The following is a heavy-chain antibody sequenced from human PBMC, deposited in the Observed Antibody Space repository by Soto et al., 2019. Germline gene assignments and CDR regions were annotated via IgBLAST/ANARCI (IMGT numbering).Heavy chain of an antibody. V-gene: IGHV3-53*01. D-gene: IGHD1-1*01. CDR3: ATWHEREHAYDV. Sequence: DVQLVESGGGLIQPGESLRLSCAAFGFTISGKKYVAWVRQAPGKGLEWVSALYDIDGSFYADSVKGRFTTSSDSSKTTVYLQMTDLRPDDTAVYFCATWHEREHAYDVWGLGTTVTVSS. CDR2: LYDIDGS. J-gene: IGHJ3*01. CDR1: GFTISGKKY.